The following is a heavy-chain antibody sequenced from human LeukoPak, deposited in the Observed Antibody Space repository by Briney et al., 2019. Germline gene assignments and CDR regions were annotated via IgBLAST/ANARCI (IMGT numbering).Heavy chain of an antibody. CDR3: ARTRAARLIFDY. D-gene: IGHD6-6*01. V-gene: IGHV4-34*01. J-gene: IGHJ4*02. CDR2: INHSGST. Sequence: SETLSLTCAVYGGSFSGYYWSWFRQPPGKGLEWIGEINHSGSTNYNPSLKSRVTISVDTSKNQFSLKLSSVTAADTAVYYCARTRAARLIFDYWGQGTLVTVSS. CDR1: GGSFSGYY.